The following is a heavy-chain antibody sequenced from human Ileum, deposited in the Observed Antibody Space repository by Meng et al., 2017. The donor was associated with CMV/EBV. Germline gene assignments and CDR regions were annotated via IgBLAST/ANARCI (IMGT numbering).Heavy chain of an antibody. Sequence: YWSWIRQPPGKGLEWIWEINHSGSTNYNPSLKSRVTISVDTSKNQFSLKLSSVTAADTAVYYCARVVPAAILRLSGPSYYYYYGMDVWGQGTTVTVSS. CDR3: ARVVPAAILRLSGPSYYYYYGMDV. V-gene: IGHV4-34*01. D-gene: IGHD2-2*02. CDR2: INHSGST. J-gene: IGHJ6*02. CDR1: Y.